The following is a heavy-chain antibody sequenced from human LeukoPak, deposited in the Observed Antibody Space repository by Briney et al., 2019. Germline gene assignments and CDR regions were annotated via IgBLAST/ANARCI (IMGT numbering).Heavy chain of an antibody. V-gene: IGHV4-4*07. D-gene: IGHD2-15*01. CDR1: GGSISSYY. J-gene: IGHJ4*02. CDR3: ARARSWSLDY. Sequence: SETLSLTCTVSGGSISSYYWNWIRQPAGKGLEWVGRIYSSGSTNYNPSLKSRVTMSVDTSKNQFSLKLTSVTAADTAIYYCARARSWSLDYWGQGTLVTVSS. CDR2: IYSSGST.